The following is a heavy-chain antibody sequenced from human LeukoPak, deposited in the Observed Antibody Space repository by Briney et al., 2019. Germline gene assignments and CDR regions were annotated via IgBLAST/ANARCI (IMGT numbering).Heavy chain of an antibody. J-gene: IGHJ4*02. CDR3: ARDAADIVVVPALQHYYFDY. CDR2: ISAYNGNT. CDR1: GYTFTSYG. V-gene: IGHV1-18*01. Sequence: GASVKVSCKASGYTFTSYGISWVRQAPGQGPEWMGWISAYNGNTNYAQKLQGRVTMTTDTSTSTTYMELRSLRSDDTAVYYCARDAADIVVVPALQHYYFDYWGQGTLVTVSS. D-gene: IGHD2-2*01.